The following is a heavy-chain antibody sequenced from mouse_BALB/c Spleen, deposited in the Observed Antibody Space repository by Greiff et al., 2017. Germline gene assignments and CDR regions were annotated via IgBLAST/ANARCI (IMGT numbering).Heavy chain of an antibody. CDR1: GYTFTDYE. V-gene: IGHV1-15*01. CDR3: TRCRDGSGYAWFAY. CDR2: IDPESGGT. D-gene: IGHD3-2*01. J-gene: IGHJ3*01. Sequence: QVQLQQSGAELVRPGASVTLSCKASGYTFTDYEMHWVKQTPVHGLEWIGAIDPESGGTAYNQKFKGKATLTADKSSSTAYMELRSLTSEDSAVYYCTRCRDGSGYAWFAYWGQGTLVTVSA.